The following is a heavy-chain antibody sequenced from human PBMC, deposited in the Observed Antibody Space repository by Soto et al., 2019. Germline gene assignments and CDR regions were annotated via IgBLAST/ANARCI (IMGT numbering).Heavy chain of an antibody. CDR2: IYYSGST. Sequence: PSETLSLTCTVSGGSISSGGYYWSWIRQHPGKGLEWIGYIYYSGSTYYNPSLKSRVTISVDTSKNQFSLKLSSVTAADTAAYYCARDFTGEYDSSGYRGNNWFDPWGQGTLVTVSS. CDR3: ARDFTGEYDSSGYRGNNWFDP. D-gene: IGHD3-22*01. V-gene: IGHV4-31*03. J-gene: IGHJ5*02. CDR1: GGSISSGGYY.